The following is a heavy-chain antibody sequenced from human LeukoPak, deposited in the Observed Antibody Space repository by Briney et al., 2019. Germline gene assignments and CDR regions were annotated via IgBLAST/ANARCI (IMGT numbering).Heavy chain of an antibody. D-gene: IGHD6-6*01. Sequence: VGSLRLSCPASGFTFSSYAMSWVRQAPGKGLEWVSAFSGSGGSTYYADSVKGRFTISRDNSKNTLYLQMHSLRAQDTAVYYCAKGSKEQLVDYWGQGTLVTVSS. CDR1: GFTFSSYA. J-gene: IGHJ4*02. CDR2: FSGSGGST. V-gene: IGHV3-23*01. CDR3: AKGSKEQLVDY.